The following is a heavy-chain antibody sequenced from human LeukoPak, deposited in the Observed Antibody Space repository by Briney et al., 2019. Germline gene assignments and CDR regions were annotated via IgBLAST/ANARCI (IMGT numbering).Heavy chain of an antibody. V-gene: IGHV3-23*01. Sequence: GGSLRLSCAASGFTFSSYAMSWVCQAPGKGLEWVSAVTGSGGSTYDADSVRGRFTISRDNSKNTLYLQMNSLRAEDTAVYYCAKDPYGDYSWFDPWGQGTLVTVSS. D-gene: IGHD4-17*01. CDR1: GFTFSSYA. J-gene: IGHJ5*02. CDR2: VTGSGGST. CDR3: AKDPYGDYSWFDP.